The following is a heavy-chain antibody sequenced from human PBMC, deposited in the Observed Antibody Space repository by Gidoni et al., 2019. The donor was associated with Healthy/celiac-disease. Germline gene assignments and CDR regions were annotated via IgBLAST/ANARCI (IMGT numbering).Heavy chain of an antibody. J-gene: IGHJ5*02. CDR3: ARVSSSSWYGGSWFDP. CDR2: INPNSGGT. V-gene: IGHV1-2*02. CDR1: GYTFTGHY. D-gene: IGHD6-13*01. Sequence: QVQLVQSGAEVKKPGASVKVSCKASGYTFTGHYMHWVRQAPGQGLEWMGWINPNSGGTNYAQKFQGRVTMTRDASISTAYMELSRLRSDDTAVYYCARVSSSSWYGGSWFDPWGQGTLVTVSS.